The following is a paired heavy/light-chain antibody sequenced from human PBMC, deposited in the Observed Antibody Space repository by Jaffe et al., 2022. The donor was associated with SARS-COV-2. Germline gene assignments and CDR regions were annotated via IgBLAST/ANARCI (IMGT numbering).Light chain of an antibody. CDR3: QQGDRFPYT. J-gene: IGKJ2*01. V-gene: IGKV1-12*01. CDR1: QGVSAY. CDR2: GAS. Sequence: DIQMTQSPSSVSASVGDRVTISCRASQGVSAYLAWYQQKLGKAPKLLIYGASRLQSGVPSRFSGSGSGTDFTLTITSLQPEDFATYFCQQGDRFPYTFGQGTKVQIK.
Heavy chain of an antibody. Sequence: QVQLVESGGGVVQPGRSLRLSCLASGFNFNTYGMHWVRQAPGKGLEWVAVITYDGSHEIYGDSVKGRFTISRDNSENMLYLQMSSLRADDSAVYYCAKDTFESGSYPGGFDYWGQGTLVTVSS. J-gene: IGHJ4*02. CDR3: AKDTFESGSYPGGFDY. CDR1: GFNFNTYG. D-gene: IGHD3-10*01. V-gene: IGHV3-30*18. CDR2: ITYDGSHE.